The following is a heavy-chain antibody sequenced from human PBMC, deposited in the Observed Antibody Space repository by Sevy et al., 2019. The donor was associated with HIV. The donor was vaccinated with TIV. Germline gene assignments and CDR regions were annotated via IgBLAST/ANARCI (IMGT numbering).Heavy chain of an antibody. CDR3: ARDLCTGGVCPRWGYYYYGMDV. Sequence: ASVKVSCKVSGYTLTELSIHWVRQAPGKGLEWMGTFDLKAGERIYAQKFQGRVTMTEATSTDTAYLGLSSLRSEDTAVYYCARDLCTGGVCPRWGYYYYGMDVWGQGTTVTVSS. CDR2: FDLKAGER. CDR1: GYTLTELS. V-gene: IGHV1-24*01. D-gene: IGHD2-8*02. J-gene: IGHJ6*02.